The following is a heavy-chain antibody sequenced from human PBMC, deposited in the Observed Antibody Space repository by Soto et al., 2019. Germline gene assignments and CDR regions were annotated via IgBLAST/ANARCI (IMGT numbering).Heavy chain of an antibody. CDR3: ARDRVTFDY. V-gene: IGHV3-33*01. CDR2: IWYDGSNK. D-gene: IGHD3-16*02. Sequence: PGGSLRLSCAASVFTFISYCMHWVRQAPGKGLEWVAVIWYDGSNKYYADSVKGRFTISRDNYKNTLYLQMNSLRAEDTAVYYCARDRVTFDYWGQGTLVTVSS. J-gene: IGHJ4*02. CDR1: VFTFISYC.